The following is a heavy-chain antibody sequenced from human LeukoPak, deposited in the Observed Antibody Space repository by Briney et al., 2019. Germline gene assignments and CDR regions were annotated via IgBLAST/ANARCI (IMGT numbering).Heavy chain of an antibody. V-gene: IGHV3-74*01. D-gene: IGHD3-10*01. CDR1: GFTFSSYW. CDR2: INSDGSST. J-gene: IGHJ4*02. Sequence: QSGGSLRLSCAASGFTFSSYWMHWVRQAPGKGLVWVSRINSDGSSTSYADSVKGRFTISRDNAKNTLYLQMNSLRAEDTAVYYCARGRGTPPSNALSDYWGQGTLVTVSS. CDR3: ARGRGTPPSNALSDY.